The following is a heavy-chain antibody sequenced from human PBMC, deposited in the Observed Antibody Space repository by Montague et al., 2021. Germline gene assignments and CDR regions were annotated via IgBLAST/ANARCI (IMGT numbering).Heavy chain of an antibody. D-gene: IGHD7-27*01. CDR2: MYYSGSI. CDR3: ARGRFATGDFDY. J-gene: IGHJ4*02. CDR1: GDSLSSVGYS. Sequence: TLSLTCTVSGDSLSSVGYSWTWIRQHPGKGLEWIGNMYYSGSIYYNPSLKSRVTISGDTSKNHFSLKLTSVTAADTAVYYCARGRFATGDFDYWGQGTLVTFSA. V-gene: IGHV4-31*03.